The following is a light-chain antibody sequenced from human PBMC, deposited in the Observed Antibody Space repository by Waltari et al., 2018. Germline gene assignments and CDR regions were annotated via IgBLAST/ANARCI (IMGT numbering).Light chain of an antibody. CDR1: QSVSGA. CDR3: QHYVSLPVT. CDR2: GAA. Sequence: EVVLTQSPGTLSLSPGERATLTCRASQSVSGALAWYQQNPGQAPRLLIYGAANRATGIPDRFSGSGSGTDFRLIISRLEPEDFAVYYCQHYVSLPVTFGQGTKVEIK. J-gene: IGKJ1*01. V-gene: IGKV3-20*01.